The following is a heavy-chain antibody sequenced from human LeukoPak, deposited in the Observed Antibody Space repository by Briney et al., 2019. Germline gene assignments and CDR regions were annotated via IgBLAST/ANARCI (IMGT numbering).Heavy chain of an antibody. J-gene: IGHJ6*03. CDR3: ARGRVGPAPYCGGDCYSRYYMDV. V-gene: IGHV4-61*02. D-gene: IGHD2-21*02. Sequence: SQTLSLTCTVSGGSISSGSYYWSWIRQPAGKGLEWIGRIYTSGSTNYNPSLKSRVTISVDTSKNQFSLKLSSVTAADTAVYYCARGRVGPAPYCGGDCYSRYYMDVWGKGTTVTISS. CDR1: GGSISSGSYY. CDR2: IYTSGST.